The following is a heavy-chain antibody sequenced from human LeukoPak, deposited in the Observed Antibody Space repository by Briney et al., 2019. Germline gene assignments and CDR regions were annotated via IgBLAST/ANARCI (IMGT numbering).Heavy chain of an antibody. CDR3: ARGIAAASERALDI. Sequence: SETLSLTCTVSGGSISSYYWSWIRQPAGKGLEWIGRIYISGSTDYNPSLKSRVTMSVDTSKNQFSLKLTSVTAADTAVYYCARGIAAASERALDIWGQGTTVTVSS. J-gene: IGHJ3*02. D-gene: IGHD6-13*01. CDR1: GGSISSYY. CDR2: IYISGST. V-gene: IGHV4-4*07.